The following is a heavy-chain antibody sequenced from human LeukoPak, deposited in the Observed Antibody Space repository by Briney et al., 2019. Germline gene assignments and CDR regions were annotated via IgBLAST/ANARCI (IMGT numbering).Heavy chain of an antibody. D-gene: IGHD3-22*01. Sequence: ASVKVSCKASGFTFNAYYIHRVRQAPGQGLEWMGWINPNTGDTNFAQKFQGRVAMTTDTSTSTAYMELRSLRSDDTAVYYCARDLSLYYYDSSGLGFGYWGQGTLVTVSS. V-gene: IGHV1-2*02. CDR2: INPNTGDT. CDR3: ARDLSLYYYDSSGLGFGY. J-gene: IGHJ4*02. CDR1: GFTFNAYY.